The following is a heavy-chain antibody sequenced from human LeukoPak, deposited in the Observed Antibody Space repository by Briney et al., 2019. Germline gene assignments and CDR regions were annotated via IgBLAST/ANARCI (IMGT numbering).Heavy chain of an antibody. CDR1: GYSISSGYY. D-gene: IGHD3-22*01. Sequence: SETLSLTCTVSGYSISSGYYWGWIRQPPGKGLEWIGSIYHSGSTYYNPSLKSRVTISVDTSKNQFSLKLSSVTAADTAVYYCARIAAYDSSGYSYAFDIWGQGTMVTVSS. J-gene: IGHJ3*02. CDR2: IYHSGST. CDR3: ARIAAYDSSGYSYAFDI. V-gene: IGHV4-38-2*02.